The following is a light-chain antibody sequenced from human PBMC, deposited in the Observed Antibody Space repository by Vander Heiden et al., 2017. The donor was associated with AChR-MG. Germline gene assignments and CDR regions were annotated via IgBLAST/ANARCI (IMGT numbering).Light chain of an antibody. V-gene: IGLV3-25*03. CDR1: ALPKQY. Sequence: SYELTQPPSVSVSPGQTARITCSADALPKQYAYWYQQKPGQVPVLMIYKDTERPSGIPARFSGSISGTTVTLTISGVQAEDEAVYFCQSADTNYTHLVFGGGTKLTVL. CDR2: KDT. CDR3: QSADTNYTHLV. J-gene: IGLJ2*01.